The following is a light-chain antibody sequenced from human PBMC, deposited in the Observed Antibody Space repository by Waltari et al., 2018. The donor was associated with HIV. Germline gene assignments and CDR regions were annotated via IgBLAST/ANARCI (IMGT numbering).Light chain of an antibody. CDR1: QSVTSNY. CDR2: DAS. CDR3: QQYGGSPPEYT. J-gene: IGKJ2*01. Sequence: EIVLTQSPGTLSLSPGERATLSCRASQSVTSNYLAWYQQKPGQAPRLLIYDASSRATGIPDRFSGSGSGTDFTRTVSRLESEDFAVYYCQQYGGSPPEYTFGQGTKLEIK. V-gene: IGKV3-20*01.